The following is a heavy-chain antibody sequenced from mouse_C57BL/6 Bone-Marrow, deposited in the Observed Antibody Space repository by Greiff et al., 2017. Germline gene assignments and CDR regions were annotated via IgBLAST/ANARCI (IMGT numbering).Heavy chain of an antibody. CDR3: ARHRAMDY. J-gene: IGHJ4*01. V-gene: IGHV5-12*01. CDR1: GFTFSDYY. Sequence: VQLKESGGGLVQPGGSLKLSCAASGFTFSDYYMYWVRQTPEKRLEWVAYISNGGGSTYYPDTVKGRFTISRDNATNTLYLQMSRLKSEDTAMYYCARHRAMDYWGQGTSVTVSS. CDR2: ISNGGGST.